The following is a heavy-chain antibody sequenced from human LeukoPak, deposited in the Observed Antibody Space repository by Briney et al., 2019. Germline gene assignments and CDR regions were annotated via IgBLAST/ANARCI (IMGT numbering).Heavy chain of an antibody. D-gene: IGHD6-13*01. J-gene: IGHJ4*02. Sequence: GRSLRLSCAASGFTFSSYGMHWVRQAPGKGLEWVAFIRYDGSNKYYADSVKGRFTISRDNSKNTLYLQMNSLRAEDTAVYYCAKDLVAAEHLDYWGQGTLVTVSS. CDR1: GFTFSSYG. CDR3: AKDLVAAEHLDY. CDR2: IRYDGSNK. V-gene: IGHV3-30*02.